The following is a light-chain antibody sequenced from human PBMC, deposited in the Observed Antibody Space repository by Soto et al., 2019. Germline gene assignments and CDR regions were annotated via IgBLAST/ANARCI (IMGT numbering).Light chain of an antibody. V-gene: IGKV3-15*01. Sequence: IGMTQSAATVSVSPGERATLSCRASQNINSDLAWYQQKPGQAPRLLIFGASTRATGIPARFSGSGSGTEFTLTITSLHSEDFAVYYCQQRNIWPSFGQGTRLEIK. CDR3: QQRNIWPS. J-gene: IGKJ5*01. CDR1: QNINSD. CDR2: GAS.